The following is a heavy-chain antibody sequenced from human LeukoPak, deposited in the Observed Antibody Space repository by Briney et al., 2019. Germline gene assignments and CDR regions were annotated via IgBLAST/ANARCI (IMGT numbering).Heavy chain of an antibody. J-gene: IGHJ4*02. Sequence: PGGSLRLSCAASGFTFSDYYMTWVRQAPGKGLEWVSTISGNGGSTYYADSVKGRFTISRDNSKNTLYLQMNSLRAEDTAVYYCAKRGAEVGATVAPGDYWGQGTLLTVSS. CDR3: AKRGAEVGATVAPGDY. D-gene: IGHD1-26*01. CDR1: GFTFSDYY. V-gene: IGHV3-23*01. CDR2: ISGNGGST.